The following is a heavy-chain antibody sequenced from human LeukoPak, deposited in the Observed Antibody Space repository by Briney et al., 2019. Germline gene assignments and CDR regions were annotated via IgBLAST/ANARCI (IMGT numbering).Heavy chain of an antibody. Sequence: GGSLRLSCAASGFTFSSYAMHWVRQAPGKGLEWVAVISYDGSNKYYADSVKGRFTISRDNSKNTLYLQMNSLRAEDTAVYYCAKKSTIFGVVTHNWFDPWGQGTLVTVSS. CDR3: AKKSTIFGVVTHNWFDP. V-gene: IGHV3-30-3*02. J-gene: IGHJ5*02. CDR2: ISYDGSNK. D-gene: IGHD3-3*01. CDR1: GFTFSSYA.